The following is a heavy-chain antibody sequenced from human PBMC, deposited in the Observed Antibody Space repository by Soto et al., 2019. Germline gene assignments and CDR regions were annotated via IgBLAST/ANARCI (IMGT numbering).Heavy chain of an antibody. CDR1: GFTVSSNY. CDR2: VHRGGAT. CDR3: ARQGSNWVYLEY. D-gene: IGHD7-27*01. J-gene: IGHJ4*02. Sequence: EVQLVESGGGLVQPGGSLRLSCAASGFTVSSNYMSWVRQTPGKGLEWVSAVHRGGATYYADSVKGRFTISRDNSKNTVYLQMNSLRAEDTAVYDCARQGSNWVYLEYWGQGTLVTVSS. V-gene: IGHV3-66*04.